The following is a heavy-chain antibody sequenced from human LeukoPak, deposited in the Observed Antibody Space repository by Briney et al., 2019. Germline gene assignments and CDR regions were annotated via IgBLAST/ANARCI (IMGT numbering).Heavy chain of an antibody. V-gene: IGHV3-30*18. D-gene: IGHD2-15*01. CDR3: AQGRCSGGNCYDFDY. CDR1: GFTFSSYG. Sequence: GGSVRLSCGASGFTFSSYGMHWVRQAPGKGLEWVAFISHDGRNTFYADSVKGRFTISRDNSQNTLYLQMNSLRSEDTAVYYCAQGRCSGGNCYDFDYWGQGTLVTVSS. CDR2: ISHDGRNT. J-gene: IGHJ4*02.